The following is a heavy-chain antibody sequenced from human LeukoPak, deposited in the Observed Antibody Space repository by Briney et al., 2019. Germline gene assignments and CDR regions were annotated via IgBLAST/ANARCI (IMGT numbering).Heavy chain of an antibody. CDR2: IIPILGIV. V-gene: IGHV1-69*04. CDR3: ASYDSSGYYFNWFDP. J-gene: IGHJ5*02. D-gene: IGHD3-22*01. Sequence: SVKVSCKASGGTFSSYAISWVRQAPGQGLEWMGRIIPILGIVNYAQKFQGRVTITADKSTSTAYMELSSLRSEDTAVYYCASYDSSGYYFNWFDPWGQGTLVTVSS. CDR1: GGTFSSYA.